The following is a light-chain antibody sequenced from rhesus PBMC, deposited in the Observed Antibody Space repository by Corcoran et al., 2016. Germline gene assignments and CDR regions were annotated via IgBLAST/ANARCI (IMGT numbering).Light chain of an antibody. Sequence: EIVMTQSPATLSLSPGERATLSCRASQSVSSSLAWYQQKPGQAPRLLIDGASSRATGIPDRFSGSWFGTEFTLTLSSLEPENFAVYYCQQYSNWYSFGQGTKVEIK. CDR2: GAS. V-gene: IGKV3-42*03. CDR3: QQYSNWYS. CDR1: QSVSSS. J-gene: IGKJ2*01.